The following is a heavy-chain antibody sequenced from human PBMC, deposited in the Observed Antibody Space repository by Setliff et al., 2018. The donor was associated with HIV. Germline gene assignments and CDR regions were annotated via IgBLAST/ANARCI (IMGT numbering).Heavy chain of an antibody. CDR2: INTGNENT. J-gene: IGHJ6*02. V-gene: IGHV1-3*04. D-gene: IGHD1-26*01. CDR3: ARVSGGIPGNYYYAMDV. Sequence: VASVMVSCKASGYTFSQYALHWVRQAPGQTLEWMGWINTGNENTRYSQKFQGRVSIIRDTSANTAYMELTNLRSDDSAIYYCARVSGGIPGNYYYAMDVWGQGTTVTVSS. CDR1: GYTFSQYA.